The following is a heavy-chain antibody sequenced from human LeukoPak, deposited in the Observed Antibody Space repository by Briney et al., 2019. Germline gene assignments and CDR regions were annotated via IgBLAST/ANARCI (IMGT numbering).Heavy chain of an antibody. V-gene: IGHV3-53*01. CDR2: IYSGGST. J-gene: IGHJ4*02. D-gene: IGHD3-22*01. CDR1: GFTVSSNY. Sequence: PGGSLRLSCAASGFTVSSNYMSWVRQAPGKGLEWVSIIYSGGSTYYADSVKGRFTISRDNSKNTLYLQMNSLGAEDTAVYYCARDFSSYDRNDYWGQGTLVTVSS. CDR3: ARDFSSYDRNDY.